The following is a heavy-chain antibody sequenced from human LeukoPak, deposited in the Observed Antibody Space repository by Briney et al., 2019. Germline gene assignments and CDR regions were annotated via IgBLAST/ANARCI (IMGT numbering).Heavy chain of an antibody. CDR2: INHSGST. CDR1: GGSFSGYY. Sequence: SETLSLTCAVYGGSFSGYYWSWIRQPPGKGLEWIGEINHSGSTNYNPSLKSRVTISVDTSKNQCSLKLSSVTAADTAVYYCARGGVTTLDGMDVWGQGTTVTVSS. D-gene: IGHD4-17*01. J-gene: IGHJ6*02. V-gene: IGHV4-34*01. CDR3: ARGGVTTLDGMDV.